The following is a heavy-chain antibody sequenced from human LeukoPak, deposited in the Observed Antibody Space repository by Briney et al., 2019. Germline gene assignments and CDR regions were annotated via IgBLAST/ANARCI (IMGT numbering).Heavy chain of an antibody. D-gene: IGHD7-27*01. J-gene: IGHJ4*02. CDR2: IYADGGGR. Sequence: GGSLRLSCEGSGYVFSEYAMHWVRQPPGKGLEWVSGIYADGGGRGYADSVRGRFTISRDDARTSLYLEMKSLRPEDTAVYYCAKDRAGDLENLGQGSLVTVSS. V-gene: IGHV3-9*01. CDR1: GYVFSEYA. CDR3: AKDRAGDLEN.